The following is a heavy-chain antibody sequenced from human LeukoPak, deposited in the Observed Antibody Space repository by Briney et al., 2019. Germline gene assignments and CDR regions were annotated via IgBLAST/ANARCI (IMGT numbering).Heavy chain of an antibody. Sequence: SETLSLTCTVSGGSISRADYYWSWIRQPPGKGLEWIGYIYYSGSTYYNPSLKSRATISVDTSKSQLSLKLSSVTAADTAVYYCARDSDFWSGYYYFDYWGQGTLVTVSS. CDR3: ARDSDFWSGYYYFDY. CDR2: IYYSGST. J-gene: IGHJ4*02. D-gene: IGHD3-3*01. CDR1: GGSISRADYY. V-gene: IGHV4-30-4*08.